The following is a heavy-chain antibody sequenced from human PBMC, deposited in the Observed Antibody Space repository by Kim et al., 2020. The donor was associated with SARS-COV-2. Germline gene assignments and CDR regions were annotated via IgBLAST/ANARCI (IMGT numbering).Heavy chain of an antibody. J-gene: IGHJ4*02. CDR3: AAEDYYDSSGIPPKY. Sequence: ASVKVSCKASGYTFTSYGISWVRQAPGQGLEWMGWISAYNGNTNYAQKLQGRVTMTTDTSTSTACMELRSLRSDDTAVYYCAAEDYYDSSGIPPKYWGQGTLVTVSS. CDR1: GYTFTSYG. D-gene: IGHD3-22*01. V-gene: IGHV1-18*01. CDR2: ISAYNGNT.